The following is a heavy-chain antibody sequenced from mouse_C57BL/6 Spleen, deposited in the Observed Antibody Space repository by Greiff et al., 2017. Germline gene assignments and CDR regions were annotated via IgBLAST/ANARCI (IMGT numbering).Heavy chain of an antibody. CDR2: IYPGNSDT. CDR1: GYTFTSYW. CDR3: TRFVYGRAMDY. V-gene: IGHV1-5*01. D-gene: IGHD1-1*01. J-gene: IGHJ4*01. Sequence: VQLQQSGTVLARPGASVKMSCTTSGYTFTSYWMHWVKQRPGQGLEWIGAIYPGNSDTRSNQKFKGKAKLTAVTSASTAYMELSSLTNEDSAVYYCTRFVYGRAMDYWGQGTSVTVSS.